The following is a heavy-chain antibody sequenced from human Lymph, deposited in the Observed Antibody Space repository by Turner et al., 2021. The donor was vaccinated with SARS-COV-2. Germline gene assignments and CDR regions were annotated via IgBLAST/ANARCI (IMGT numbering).Heavy chain of an antibody. D-gene: IGHD2-15*01. CDR3: ATVLCSGGSCYYYGMDV. J-gene: IGHJ6*02. CDR2: FDPEEGET. V-gene: IGHV1-24*01. CDR1: GYTLTELS. Sequence: QVQLVQSGAEVKKHGASMKVSCKVSGYTLTELSMHWVRQAPGKGLEWVGGFDPEEGETIYAQKFQGRVTMTEDTSTDTAYMELSSLRSEDTAVYYCATVLCSGGSCYYYGMDVWGQGTTVTVSS.